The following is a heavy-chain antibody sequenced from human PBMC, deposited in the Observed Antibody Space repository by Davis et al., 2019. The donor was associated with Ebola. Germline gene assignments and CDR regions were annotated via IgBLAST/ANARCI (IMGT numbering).Heavy chain of an antibody. CDR3: ARQTGYSSGWYFVY. D-gene: IGHD6-19*01. CDR1: GYIFTTYW. J-gene: IGHJ4*02. Sequence: GESLKISCKGSGYIFTTYWIGWVRQMPGKGLEWMGRIDPSDSYTNYSPSFQGHVTISADKSISTAYLQWSSLKASDTAMYYCARQTGYSSGWYFVYWGQGTLVTVSS. CDR2: IDPSDSYT. V-gene: IGHV5-10-1*01.